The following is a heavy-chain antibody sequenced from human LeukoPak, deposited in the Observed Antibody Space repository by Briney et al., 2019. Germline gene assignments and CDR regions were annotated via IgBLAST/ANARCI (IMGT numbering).Heavy chain of an antibody. CDR1: GGSISSYY. CDR2: IYYSGST. CDR3: ARSYVPHPYYFDY. J-gene: IGHJ4*02. V-gene: IGHV4-59*01. Sequence: SETLSLTCTVSGGSISSYYWSWIRQPPGKGLEWIGYIYYSGSTNYNPSLKSRVTISVDTSKNQFSLKLSSVTAADTAVYYCARSYVPHPYYFDYWGRGTLVTVSS. D-gene: IGHD2-2*01.